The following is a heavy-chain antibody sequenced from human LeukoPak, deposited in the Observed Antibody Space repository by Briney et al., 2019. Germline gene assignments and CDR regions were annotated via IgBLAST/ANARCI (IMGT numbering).Heavy chain of an antibody. Sequence: PSETLSLTCTVSGGSISNSYWSWIRQPPGKGLEWIGYISYSGSTNYNPSLTSRVTISVDTSKSQFSLKLSSVTTADTALYYCARGGCSSISCCYYYGMDVWGQGTTVTVSS. CDR2: ISYSGST. CDR3: ARGGCSSISCCYYYGMDV. V-gene: IGHV4-59*01. D-gene: IGHD2-2*01. J-gene: IGHJ6*02. CDR1: GGSISNSY.